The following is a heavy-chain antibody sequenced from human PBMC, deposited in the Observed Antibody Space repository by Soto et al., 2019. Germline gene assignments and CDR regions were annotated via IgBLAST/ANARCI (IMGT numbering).Heavy chain of an antibody. Sequence: HPGGSLRLSCAVSGYTFSGSALHWVRQASGKGLEWVGRIRSKANNYATSYGASVKGRFTISRDDSKNTAYLQMNSLKTEDTAVYYCTRRYYPDASGHYYPDFWGQGTLVTVAS. J-gene: IGHJ4*02. V-gene: IGHV3-73*01. D-gene: IGHD3-22*01. CDR2: IRSKANNYAT. CDR1: GYTFSGSA. CDR3: TRRYYPDASGHYYPDF.